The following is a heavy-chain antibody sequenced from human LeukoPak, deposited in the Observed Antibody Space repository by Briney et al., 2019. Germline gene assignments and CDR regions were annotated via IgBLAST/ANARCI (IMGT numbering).Heavy chain of an antibody. Sequence: ASVKVSCKASGYTFTNYAMHWVRQAPGQRPEWMGWINTDNGNTKYSQKFQGRLTITRATSASTAYMEVSSLTSEDTAVYYCARGLQTSYYDSTTYYAVCWGQGTLVTVSS. J-gene: IGHJ4*02. CDR3: ARGLQTSYYDSTTYYAVC. D-gene: IGHD3-22*01. V-gene: IGHV1-3*04. CDR2: INTDNGNT. CDR1: GYTFTNYA.